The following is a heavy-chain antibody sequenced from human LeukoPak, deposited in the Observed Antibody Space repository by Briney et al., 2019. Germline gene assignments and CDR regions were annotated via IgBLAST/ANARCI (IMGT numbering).Heavy chain of an antibody. CDR2: IYNSGST. V-gene: IGHV4-39*01. D-gene: IGHD4-17*01. CDR1: GGSISGSSYY. J-gene: IGHJ5*02. CDR3: ARGGRATVTT. Sequence: PSETLSLTCTVSGGSISGSSYYWGWIRQPPGKGLEWIGSIYNSGSTYYNPSLKSRVTISVDTSKNQFSLKLSSVTAADTAVYYCARGGRATVTTWGQGTLVTVSS.